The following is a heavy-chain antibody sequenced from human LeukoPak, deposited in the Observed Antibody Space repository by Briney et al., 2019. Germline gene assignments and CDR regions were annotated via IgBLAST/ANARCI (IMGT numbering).Heavy chain of an antibody. D-gene: IGHD1-1*01. J-gene: IGHJ4*02. CDR2: ITPFNGNT. CDR3: ARSTGTSSPLDY. V-gene: IGHV1-45*02. CDR1: GYTFTSYY. Sequence: GASVKVSCKASGYTFTSYYMHWVRQAPGQALEWMGWITPFNGNTNYAQKFQDRVTITRDRSMSTAYMELSSLRSEDTAMYYCARSTGTSSPLDYWGQGTLVTVSS.